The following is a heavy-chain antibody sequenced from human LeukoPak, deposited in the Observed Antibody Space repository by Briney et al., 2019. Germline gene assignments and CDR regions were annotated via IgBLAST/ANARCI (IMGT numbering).Heavy chain of an antibody. CDR1: GGSISSSSHY. CDR2: IYYSGST. V-gene: IGHV4-39*01. D-gene: IGHD3-10*01. CDR3: ARLFAGSSIDY. Sequence: SETLSLTCTVSGGSISSSSHYWGWIRQPPGKGLEWIGSIYYSGSTYYNPSLKSRVTISVDTSKNQFSLKLSSVTAADTAVYYCARLFAGSSIDYWGQGTLVTVSS. J-gene: IGHJ4*02.